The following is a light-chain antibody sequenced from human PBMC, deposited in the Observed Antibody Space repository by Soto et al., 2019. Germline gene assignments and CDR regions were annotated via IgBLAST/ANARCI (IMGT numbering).Light chain of an antibody. J-gene: IGLJ1*01. CDR1: SSDVGGYKY. Sequence: QSALTQPASVSGSPGQSITISCTGTSSDVGGYKYVSWYQQHPGKAPKLMIYDVSNRPSGVSNRFSGSKSGNTASLTISGLQAEDEADYYCSSYTSSSSLLVFGTGTKLTVL. CDR3: SSYTSSSSLLV. CDR2: DVS. V-gene: IGLV2-14*01.